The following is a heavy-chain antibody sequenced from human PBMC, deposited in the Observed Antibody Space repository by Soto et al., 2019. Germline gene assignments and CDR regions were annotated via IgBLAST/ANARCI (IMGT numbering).Heavy chain of an antibody. J-gene: IGHJ6*02. CDR2: ISAYNGNT. D-gene: IGHD1-7*01. CDR3: ARDVRDWNYRFYYYYGMDV. Sequence: GASVKVSCKASGYTFTSYGISWVRQAPGQGLEWMGWISAYNGNTNYAQKLQGRVTMTTDTSTSTAYMELRSLRSDDTAVYYCARDVRDWNYRFYYYYGMDVWGQGTTVTVS. V-gene: IGHV1-18*04. CDR1: GYTFTSYG.